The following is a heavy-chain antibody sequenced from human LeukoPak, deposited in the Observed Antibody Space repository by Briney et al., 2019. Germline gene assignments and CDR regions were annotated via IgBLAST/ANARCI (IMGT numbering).Heavy chain of an antibody. J-gene: IGHJ4*02. D-gene: IGHD2-2*01. CDR2: ISGSGGST. CDR3: AKDKESGTYPPY. CDR1: GFTFSSFA. Sequence: GGSLRLSCAASGFTFSSFALSWVRQGPGKGLEWVSYISGSGGSTYYADSVKGRFTISRDNSNNRLYLQMNSLRAEDTAVYYCAKDKESGTYPPYWGRGTLVTVSS. V-gene: IGHV3-23*01.